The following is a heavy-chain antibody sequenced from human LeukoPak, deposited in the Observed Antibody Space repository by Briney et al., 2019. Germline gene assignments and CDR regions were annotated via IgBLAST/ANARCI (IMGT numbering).Heavy chain of an antibody. D-gene: IGHD3-10*01. CDR1: GFTFSNYA. J-gene: IGHJ6*02. Sequence: GGSLRLSCAASGFTFSNYAMHWVRQAPGKGLEWVAVMSYDGSDKYYADSVKGRFTISRDNSKDMLYLQMNSLRAEDTAVYYCARLWFGVTGMDVWGQGTTVTVSS. CDR2: MSYDGSDK. CDR3: ARLWFGVTGMDV. V-gene: IGHV3-30*04.